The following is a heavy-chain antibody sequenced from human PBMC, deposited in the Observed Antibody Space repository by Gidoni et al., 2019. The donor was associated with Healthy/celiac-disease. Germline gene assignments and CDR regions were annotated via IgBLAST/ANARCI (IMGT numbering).Heavy chain of an antibody. Sequence: QVQLVESGGGVVQPGRSLRLSCAASGFTFSSYAMHWVRQAPGKGLEWVAVISYDGSNKYYADSVKGRFTISRDNSKNTLYLQMNSLRAEDTAVYYCASILGGNSGSYPLDYWGQGTLVTVSS. CDR2: ISYDGSNK. CDR3: ASILGGNSGSYPLDY. J-gene: IGHJ4*02. V-gene: IGHV3-30*01. CDR1: GFTFSSYA. D-gene: IGHD1-26*01.